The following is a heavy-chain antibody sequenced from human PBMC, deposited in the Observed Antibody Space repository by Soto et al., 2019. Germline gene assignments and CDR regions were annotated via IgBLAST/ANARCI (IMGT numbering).Heavy chain of an antibody. CDR3: ARDSGIAVAGYFDY. J-gene: IGHJ4*02. CDR2: IYYSGST. CDR1: GGSISSYY. V-gene: IGHV4-59*01. Sequence: QVQLQESGPGLVKPSETLSLTCTVSGGSISSYYWSWIRQPPGKGLEWIGYIYYSGSTNYNPSLKSRVTISVDTSKNQFSLKLSSVTAADTAVYYCARDSGIAVAGYFDYWGQGTLVTVSS. D-gene: IGHD6-19*01.